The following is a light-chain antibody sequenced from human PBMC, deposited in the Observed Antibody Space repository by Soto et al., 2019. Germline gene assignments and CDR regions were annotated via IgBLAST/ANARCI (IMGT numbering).Light chain of an antibody. Sequence: DIQMTQSPSSLSASVGDRVTITCRASQSISSYLNWYQQKPGKAPKLLIYAASSLQSGVPSRFSGSGSGTDFTLTISSLQPEDFATYYCQKSYSNPLALGQGTKVEIK. CDR3: QKSYSNPLA. CDR1: QSISSY. V-gene: IGKV1-39*01. CDR2: AAS. J-gene: IGKJ1*01.